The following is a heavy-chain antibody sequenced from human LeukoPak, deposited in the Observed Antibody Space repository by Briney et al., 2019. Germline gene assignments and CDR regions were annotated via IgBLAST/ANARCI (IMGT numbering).Heavy chain of an antibody. V-gene: IGHV4-34*01. CDR2: INHSGST. CDR1: GGSFSGYY. J-gene: IGHJ4*02. Sequence: SETLSRTCAVYGGSFSGYYWSWIRQPPGKGLEWIGEINHSGSTNYNPSLKSRVTISVDTSKNRFSLKLSSVTAADTAVYYCARGQGYGDYEDYWGQGTLVTVSS. CDR3: ARGQGYGDYEDY. D-gene: IGHD4-17*01.